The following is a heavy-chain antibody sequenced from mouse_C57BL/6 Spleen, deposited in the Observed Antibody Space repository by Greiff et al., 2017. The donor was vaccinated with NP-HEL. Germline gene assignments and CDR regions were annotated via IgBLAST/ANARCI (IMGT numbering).Heavy chain of an antibody. D-gene: IGHD1-1*01. CDR1: GYTFTDYY. J-gene: IGHJ3*01. CDR2: INPYNGGT. CDR3: ARSYYGSSPWCAY. V-gene: IGHV1-19*01. Sequence: VQLKESGPVLVKPGASVKMSCKASGYTFTDYYMNWVKQSHGKSLEWIGVINPYNGGTSYNQKFKGKATLTVDKSSSTAYMELNSLTSEDSAVYYCARSYYGSSPWCAYWGQGTLVTVSA.